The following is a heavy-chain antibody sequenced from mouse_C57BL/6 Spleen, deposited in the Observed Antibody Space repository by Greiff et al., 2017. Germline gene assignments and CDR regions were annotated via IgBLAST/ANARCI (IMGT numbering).Heavy chain of an antibody. CDR1: GYAFTNYL. CDR2: INPGSGGP. Sequence: VQLQQSGAELVRPGTSVKVSCKASGYAFTNYLIEWVKQRPGQGLEWIGVINPGSGGPNYNEKFKGKATLTADKSSSTAYMQLSSLTSEDSAVYFCARGATVVATDYWGQGTTLTVSS. J-gene: IGHJ2*01. V-gene: IGHV1-54*01. D-gene: IGHD1-1*01. CDR3: ARGATVVATDY.